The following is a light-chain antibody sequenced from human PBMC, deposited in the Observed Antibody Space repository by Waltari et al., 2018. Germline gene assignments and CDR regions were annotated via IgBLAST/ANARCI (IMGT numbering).Light chain of an antibody. CDR1: QSVSRAL. Sequence: EIVLTQSPGTLSLSPGERVILSCRVSQSVSRALAWYQQKPGQAPRLLIYGAANRATGIPDRFSGSGAGTDFSLTIIRLEPEDFAVYYCQHYVRLPVTFGQGTKVEIK. V-gene: IGKV3-20*01. CDR2: GAA. CDR3: QHYVRLPVT. J-gene: IGKJ1*01.